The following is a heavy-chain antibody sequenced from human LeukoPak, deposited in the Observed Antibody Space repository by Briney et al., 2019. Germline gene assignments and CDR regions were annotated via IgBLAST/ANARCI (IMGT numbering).Heavy chain of an antibody. Sequence: SETLSLTCAVYGGSFSDYYWSWIRQPPGEGLEWIGEINHTGSTNYNPSLKSRVTISVDTSKNQFSLKLSSVTAADTAVYYCARDSVDTAMATDYWGQGTLVTVSS. V-gene: IGHV4-34*01. D-gene: IGHD5-18*01. CDR3: ARDSVDTAMATDY. CDR2: INHTGST. J-gene: IGHJ4*02. CDR1: GGSFSDYY.